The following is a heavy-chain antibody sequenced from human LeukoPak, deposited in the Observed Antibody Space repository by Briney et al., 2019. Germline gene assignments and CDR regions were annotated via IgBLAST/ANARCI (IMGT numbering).Heavy chain of an antibody. V-gene: IGHV4-39*01. Sequence: SETLSLTCTVSGVSLSRSIYYWGWIRQPPGKGLEWIGTIYYNGSTYYNPSLKSRVTISVDTSKNQFSLKLSSVTAADTAVYYCARHRSGWLQSSFDYWGQGTLVTVSS. CDR2: IYYNGST. J-gene: IGHJ4*02. CDR1: GVSLSRSIYY. D-gene: IGHD5-24*01. CDR3: ARHRSGWLQSSFDY.